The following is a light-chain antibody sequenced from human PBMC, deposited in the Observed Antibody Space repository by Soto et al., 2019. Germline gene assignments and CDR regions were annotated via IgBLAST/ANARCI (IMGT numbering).Light chain of an antibody. CDR2: GAS. V-gene: IGKV3-20*01. Sequence: EIELTHSPGTLSLSPGERATLSFSASQSVSSRLAWYQQKPGQAPRLLIYGASSRATGIPDRFSGSGSGTDFTLTISRLEPEDFAVYYCQQYGSSTAWTFGQGTKVDIK. J-gene: IGKJ1*01. CDR1: QSVSSR. CDR3: QQYGSSTAWT.